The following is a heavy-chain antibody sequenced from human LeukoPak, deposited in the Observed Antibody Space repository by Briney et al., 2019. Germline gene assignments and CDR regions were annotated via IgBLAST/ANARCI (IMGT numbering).Heavy chain of an antibody. CDR2: INCNGGST. J-gene: IGHJ5*02. CDR3: ARANYYDSSGYPVPFDP. D-gene: IGHD3-22*01. CDR1: GFTFYNYG. V-gene: IGHV3-20*04. Sequence: GGSLKLSCAASGFTFYNYGMSWVRQAPGKGLEWVSGINCNGGSTGYADSVKGRFTISRDNAKNSLYLQMNSLRGEDTALYYCARANYYDSSGYPVPFDPWGQGTLVTVSS.